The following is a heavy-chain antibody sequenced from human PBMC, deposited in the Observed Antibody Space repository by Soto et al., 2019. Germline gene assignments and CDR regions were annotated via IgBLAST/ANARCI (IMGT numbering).Heavy chain of an antibody. V-gene: IGHV3-33*01. CDR3: ARALLPAVDIYAMDV. J-gene: IGHJ6*02. Sequence: GGSLRLSCAASGFTLRDHSMHWVRQAPGKVREWLAIIWNDGSNKFYAGSVQGRFTISRDNSKNTVYLQMNTLSAENTAVYYCARALLPAVDIYAMDVWGQGTTVTVSS. D-gene: IGHD5-12*01. CDR1: GFTLRDHS. CDR2: IWNDGSNK.